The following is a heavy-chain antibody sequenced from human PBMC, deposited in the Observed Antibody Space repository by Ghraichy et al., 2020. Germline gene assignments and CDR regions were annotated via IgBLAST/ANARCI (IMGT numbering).Heavy chain of an antibody. V-gene: IGHV4-59*01. CDR1: GASITTSS. CDR2: ISNDGTT. CDR3: ARDFASSAFGF. D-gene: IGHD3-3*02. Sequence: ASLNISCTVSGASITTSSWNWIRQIPGKGLEWIGYISNDGTTNYNPSLKSRVTISIDTSRNQFSLNLNSVTAADTAVYFCARDFASSAFGFWGQGTLVTVSS. J-gene: IGHJ4*02.